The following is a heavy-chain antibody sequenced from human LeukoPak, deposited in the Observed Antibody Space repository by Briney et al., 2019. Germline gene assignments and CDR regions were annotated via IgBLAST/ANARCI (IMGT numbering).Heavy chain of an antibody. CDR2: IDPNSGGT. V-gene: IGHV1-2*02. D-gene: IGHD2-15*01. Sequence: ASVKVSCKASAYTXTGYYIHWVRQAPGQGLEWVGWIDPNSGGTNYAQKFQGRLTMTRDTSISTAYMELSRLRSDDTAVYYCARVFGGCSGGSCYWFDPWGQGTLVTVSS. CDR1: AYTXTGYY. J-gene: IGHJ5*02. CDR3: ARVFGGCSGGSCYWFDP.